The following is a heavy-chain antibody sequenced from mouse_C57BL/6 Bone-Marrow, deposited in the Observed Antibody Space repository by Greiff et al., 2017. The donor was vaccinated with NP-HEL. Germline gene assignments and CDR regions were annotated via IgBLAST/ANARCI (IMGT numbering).Heavy chain of an antibody. V-gene: IGHV1-82*01. Sequence: QVQLKESGPELVKPGASVKISCKASGYAFSSSWMNWVKQRPGQGLEWIGRIYPGDGDTNYNGKFKGKATLTADKSSSTAYMQLSSLTSEDSAVYFCASGGSTLYYFDYWGQGTTLTVSS. CDR2: IYPGDGDT. J-gene: IGHJ2*01. D-gene: IGHD1-1*01. CDR3: ASGGSTLYYFDY. CDR1: GYAFSSSW.